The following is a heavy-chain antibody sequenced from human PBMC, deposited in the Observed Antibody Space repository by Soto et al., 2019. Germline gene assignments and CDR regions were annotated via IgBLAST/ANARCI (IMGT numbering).Heavy chain of an antibody. D-gene: IGHD6-6*01. CDR1: GGSISSSSYY. Sequence: SETLSLTCTVSGGSISSSSYYWGWIRQPPGKGLEWIGSIYYSGSTYYNPSLKSRVTISVDTSKNQFSLKLSSVTAADTAVYYCAGIAARPGYYYYGMDVWGQGTTVTVSS. J-gene: IGHJ6*02. CDR3: AGIAARPGYYYYGMDV. CDR2: IYYSGST. V-gene: IGHV4-39*01.